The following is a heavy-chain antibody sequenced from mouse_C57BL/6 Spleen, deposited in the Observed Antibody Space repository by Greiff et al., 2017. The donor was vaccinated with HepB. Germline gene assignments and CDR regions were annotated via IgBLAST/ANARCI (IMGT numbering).Heavy chain of an antibody. D-gene: IGHD1-1*01. V-gene: IGHV1-15*01. Sequence: VKLMESGAELVRPGASVTLSCKASGYTFTDYEMHWVKQTPVHGLEWIGAIDPETGGTAYNQKFKGKAILTADKSSSTAYMELRSLTSEDSAVYYCTRHYYGSLFDYWGQGTTLTVSS. CDR1: GYTFTDYE. J-gene: IGHJ2*01. CDR3: TRHYYGSLFDY. CDR2: IDPETGGT.